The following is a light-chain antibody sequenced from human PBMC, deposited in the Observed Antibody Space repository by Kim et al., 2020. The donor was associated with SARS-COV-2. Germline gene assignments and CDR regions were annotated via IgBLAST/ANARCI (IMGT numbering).Light chain of an antibody. V-gene: IGLV1-40*01. Sequence: QRVTISGTGSSSTIGAGYDVHWYQQLPGTAPKLLIYGNNNRPSGVPDRFSGSKSGTSASLAITGLQAEDEADYYCQSYDSSLSGGVFGTGTKVTVL. CDR1: SSTIGAGYD. J-gene: IGLJ1*01. CDR2: GNN. CDR3: QSYDSSLSGGV.